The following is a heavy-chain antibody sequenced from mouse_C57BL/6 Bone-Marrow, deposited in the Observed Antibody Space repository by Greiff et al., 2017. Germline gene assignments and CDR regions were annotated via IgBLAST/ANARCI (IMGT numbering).Heavy chain of an antibody. CDR3: ARSDSSGPHYFDY. D-gene: IGHD3-2*02. CDR1: GFSLTSYG. Sequence: VMLVESGPGLVAPSQSLSITCTVSGFSLTSYGVHWVRQPPGKGLEWLVVIWSDGSTTYNSALKSRLSISKDNSKSQVFLKMNSLQTDDTAMYYCARSDSSGPHYFDYWGQGTTLTVSS. V-gene: IGHV2-6*03. CDR2: IWSDGST. J-gene: IGHJ2*01.